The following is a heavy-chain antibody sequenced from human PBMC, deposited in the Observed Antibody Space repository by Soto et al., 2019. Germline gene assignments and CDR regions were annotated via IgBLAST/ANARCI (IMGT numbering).Heavy chain of an antibody. CDR3: AKRLLRGTTLSVLDY. Sequence: GGSLRLSCAASGFTLSAYVMHWVRQAPGKGLEWVAVIWHDGSKEYYADSVKGRFSVSRDNSKNTLYLQMNSLRVEDTAVYFCAKRLLRGTTLSVLDYWGRGTLVTVSS. J-gene: IGHJ4*02. CDR1: GFTLSAYV. D-gene: IGHD4-17*01. V-gene: IGHV3-30*02. CDR2: IWHDGSKE.